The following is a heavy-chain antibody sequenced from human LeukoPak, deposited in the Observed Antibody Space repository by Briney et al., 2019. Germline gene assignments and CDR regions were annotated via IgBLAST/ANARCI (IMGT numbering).Heavy chain of an antibody. D-gene: IGHD5-18*01. Sequence: SETLSLTCTVAGGTFSGYYWSWVRQPPGKGLEWIGEINHSRGTNYNPSLKSRVTISVDTSKNQFSLKLSCVTAADTTVYYCARAGYSYGYGYYYMDVWGKGTTVTVSS. CDR1: GGTFSGYY. CDR3: ARAGYSYGYGYYYMDV. CDR2: INHSRGT. J-gene: IGHJ6*03. V-gene: IGHV4-34*01.